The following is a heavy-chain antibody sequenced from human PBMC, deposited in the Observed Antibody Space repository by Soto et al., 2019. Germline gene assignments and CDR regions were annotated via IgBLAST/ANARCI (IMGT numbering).Heavy chain of an antibody. CDR2: INHSGST. CDR3: AKDRGTGNHPPHY. D-gene: IGHD1-1*01. CDR1: GGSFSGYY. J-gene: IGHJ4*02. Sequence: SETLSLTCAVYGGSFSGYYWSWIRQPPGKGLEWIGEINHSGSTNYNPSLKSRVTISVDNSKNTLYLQMNSLRAEDTAVYYCAKDRGTGNHPPHYWGQGTLVTVSS. V-gene: IGHV4-34*01.